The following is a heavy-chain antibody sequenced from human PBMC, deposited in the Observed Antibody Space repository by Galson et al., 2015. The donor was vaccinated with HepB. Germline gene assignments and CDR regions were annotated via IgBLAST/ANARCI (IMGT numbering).Heavy chain of an antibody. CDR3: ARTAGPYDFWSGDLSSPSDSGRPEPTGAYYYMDV. CDR2: IYFSGSP. CDR1: GGSIRSNY. D-gene: IGHD3-3*01. J-gene: IGHJ6*03. Sequence: ETLSLTCSVSGGSIRSNYWSWIRQSPGKGLEWIGYIYFSGSPNYNPSLRSRVTMSVDTSKNQLSLKLSSVTAADTAVYYCARTAGPYDFWSGDLSSPSDSGRPEPTGAYYYMDVWGKGTTVTVAS. V-gene: IGHV4-59*01.